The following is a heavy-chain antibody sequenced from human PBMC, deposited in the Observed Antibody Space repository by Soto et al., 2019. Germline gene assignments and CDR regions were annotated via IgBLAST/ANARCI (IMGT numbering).Heavy chain of an antibody. V-gene: IGHV3-30*18. Sequence: QVHLVESGRGVVQPGRSLRLSCTASGFTFSSYGMSWVRQAPGKGLEWMTIISYDGSLKYYADSVKGRFTVSRDNSKNTLYLQMNSLRADDTAVYYCAKEIKPVSSPWDFDYWGQGTLVTVSS. CDR1: GFTFSSYG. D-gene: IGHD1-26*01. CDR2: ISYDGSLK. J-gene: IGHJ4*02. CDR3: AKEIKPVSSPWDFDY.